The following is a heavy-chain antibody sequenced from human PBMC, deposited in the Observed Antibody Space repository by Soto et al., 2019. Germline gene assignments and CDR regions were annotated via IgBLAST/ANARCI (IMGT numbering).Heavy chain of an antibody. Sequence: SETLSRTCTVSSGSISSSSYYWGWIRQPPGKGLEWIGSIYYSGSTYYNPSLKSRVTISVDTSKNQFSLKLSSVTAADTAVYYCARQSAVAGNWFDPWGQGTLVTVSS. J-gene: IGHJ5*02. V-gene: IGHV4-39*01. D-gene: IGHD6-19*01. CDR1: SGSISSSSYY. CDR2: IYYSGST. CDR3: ARQSAVAGNWFDP.